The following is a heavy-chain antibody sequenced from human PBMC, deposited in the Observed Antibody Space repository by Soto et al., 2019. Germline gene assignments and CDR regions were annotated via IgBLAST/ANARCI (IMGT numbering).Heavy chain of an antibody. V-gene: IGHV1-69*13. J-gene: IGHJ5*02. D-gene: IGHD1-26*01. Sequence: SVKVSCKASGGTFSSYAISWVRQAPGQGLEWMGGIIPIFGAANYAQKFQGRVTITADESTSTAYMELSSLRSEDTAVYYCARAIVGPTTTGWLDPWGQGTLVTVSS. CDR2: IIPIFGAA. CDR3: ARAIVGPTTTGWLDP. CDR1: GGTFSSYA.